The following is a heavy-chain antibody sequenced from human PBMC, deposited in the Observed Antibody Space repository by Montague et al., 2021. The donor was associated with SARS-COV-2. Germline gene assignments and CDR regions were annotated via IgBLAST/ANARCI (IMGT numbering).Heavy chain of an antibody. CDR1: GGSFSDYY. Sequence: TLSLTCAVYGGSFSDYYWSWIRQPPGKGLEWIGEINHRGTSKYNPSLKSRVSISLDTSKNQFSLYLSSVTAADTAVYYCARGRQHFNMIVVVMTGGEYYFDSWGQGTLVTVSS. CDR2: INHRGTS. V-gene: IGHV4-34*01. J-gene: IGHJ4*02. D-gene: IGHD3-22*01. CDR3: ARGRQHFNMIVVVMTGGEYYFDS.